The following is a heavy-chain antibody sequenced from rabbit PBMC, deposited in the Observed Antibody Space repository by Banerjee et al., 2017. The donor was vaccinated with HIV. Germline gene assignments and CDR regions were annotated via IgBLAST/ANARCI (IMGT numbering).Heavy chain of an antibody. CDR2: IDPLFGNT. D-gene: IGHD2-1*01. CDR1: GFDFSSYG. V-gene: IGHV1S47*01. CDR3: VSYDDYGDRNL. Sequence: QEQLVESGGGLVQPGGSLKLSCKASGFDFSSYGVSWVRQAPGKGLEWIGYIDPLFGNTYYASWVNGRFTISSHNAQNTLYLQLNSLTAADTATYFCVSYDDYGDRNLWGQGTLVTVS. J-gene: IGHJ4*01.